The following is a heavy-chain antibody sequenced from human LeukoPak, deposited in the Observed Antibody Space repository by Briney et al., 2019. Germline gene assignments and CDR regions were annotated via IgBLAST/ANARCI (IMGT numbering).Heavy chain of an antibody. Sequence: PGGSLRLSCAASGFTFSSYGMHWVRQAPGKGLEWVAVISYDGSHKYSADSVKGRFTISRDNSKNTLYLQIDSLKTEDTAVYYCTTEDDSIDYVDYWGQGTLVTVSS. CDR2: ISYDGSHK. V-gene: IGHV3-30*03. J-gene: IGHJ4*02. CDR3: TTEDDSIDYVDY. CDR1: GFTFSSYG. D-gene: IGHD4/OR15-4a*01.